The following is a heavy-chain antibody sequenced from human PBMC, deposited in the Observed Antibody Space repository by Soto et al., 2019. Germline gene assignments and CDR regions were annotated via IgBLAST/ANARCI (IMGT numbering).Heavy chain of an antibody. CDR2: IYYSGST. CDR3: ARHQQDSQYYYDSSGYYHVDY. Sequence: SETLSLTCTASGGSISSSSYYWGWIRQPPGKGLEWIGSIYYSGSTYYNPSLESRVTISVDTSKNQFSLKLSSVTAADTAVYYCARHQQDSQYYYDSSGYYHVDYWGQGTLVTVSS. V-gene: IGHV4-39*01. J-gene: IGHJ4*02. CDR1: GGSISSSSYY. D-gene: IGHD3-22*01.